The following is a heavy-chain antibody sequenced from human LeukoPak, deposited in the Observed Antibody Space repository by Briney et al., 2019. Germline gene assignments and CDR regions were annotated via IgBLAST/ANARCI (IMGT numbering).Heavy chain of an antibody. V-gene: IGHV4-34*01. CDR1: GGSFSGYY. CDR2: INHSGST. CDR3: ALHSSWDHYFDY. D-gene: IGHD6-13*01. Sequence: SETLSLTCAVYGGSFSGYYWSWIRQPPGKGLEWIGEINHSGSTNYNPSLKSRVTISVDTSKNQFSLKLNSVTAADTAVYYCALHSSWDHYFDYWGQGTLVTVSS. J-gene: IGHJ4*02.